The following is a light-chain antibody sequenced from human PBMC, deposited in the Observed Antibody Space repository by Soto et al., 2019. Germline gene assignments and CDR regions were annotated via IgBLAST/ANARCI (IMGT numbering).Light chain of an antibody. CDR1: SSDVGGYNY. CDR2: DVS. V-gene: IGLV2-11*01. CDR3: QLWDSSSDHVV. J-gene: IGLJ2*01. Sequence: QSALTQPRSVSGSPGQSVTISCTGTSSDVGGYNYVSWYQQHPGKAPKLMIYDVSKRPSGVPDRFSGSKSGNTASLTISGLQAEDEADYYCQLWDSSSDHVVFGGGTKVTVL.